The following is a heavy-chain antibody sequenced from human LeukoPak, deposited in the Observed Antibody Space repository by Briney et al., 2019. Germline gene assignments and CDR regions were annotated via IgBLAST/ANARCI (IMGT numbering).Heavy chain of an antibody. CDR2: VYYTGST. J-gene: IGHJ4*02. Sequence: SETLSLTCTVSGASITNSLYYWGWIRQPPGKGLEWIATVYYTGSTYYNPSLKSRVTISIDTSKSHFSLKLSSVTAADMAVYYCARQDFGSGILPGYWGQGTLVTVSS. CDR3: ARQDFGSGILPGY. CDR1: GASITNSLYY. V-gene: IGHV4-39*01. D-gene: IGHD3-10*01.